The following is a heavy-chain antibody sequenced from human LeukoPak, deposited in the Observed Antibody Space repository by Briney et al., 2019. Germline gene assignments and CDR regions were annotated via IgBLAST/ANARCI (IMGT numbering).Heavy chain of an antibody. J-gene: IGHJ3*02. CDR2: ISYDGSNK. CDR1: GFTFSSYG. CDR3: AKDSHSSGWYGTASGAFDI. D-gene: IGHD6-19*01. V-gene: IGHV3-30*18. Sequence: GGSLRLSCAASGFTFSSYGMHWVRQAPGKGLEWVAVISYDGSNKYYADSVKGRFTISRDNSKNTLYLQMNSLRAEDTAVYYCAKDSHSSGWYGTASGAFDIWGQGTMVTVSS.